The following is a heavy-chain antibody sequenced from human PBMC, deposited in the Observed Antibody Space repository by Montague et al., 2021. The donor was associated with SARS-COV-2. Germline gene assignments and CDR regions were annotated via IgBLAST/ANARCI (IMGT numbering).Heavy chain of an antibody. D-gene: IGHD1-26*01. Sequence: SETLSLTCTVSGDSVSSADYYWTWIRQPPGKGLEWIGNIVYDGITKYSPALRSRVTISMDTSKNQLSLNLKSVTAADTALYYCARPRNAGYFWSLDFWGRGTLVTVSS. J-gene: IGHJ2*01. CDR2: IVYDGIT. CDR3: ARPRNAGYFWSLDF. V-gene: IGHV4-61*08. CDR1: GDSVSSADYY.